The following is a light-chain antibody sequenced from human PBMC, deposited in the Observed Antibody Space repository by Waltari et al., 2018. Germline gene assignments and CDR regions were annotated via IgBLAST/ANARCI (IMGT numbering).Light chain of an antibody. CDR2: GNS. V-gene: IGLV1-40*01. CDR3: QSYDSSLSGYV. Sequence: QSVLTQPPSVSGAPGQRVTISCPGSSSNIGAGHDVHWYQQLPGTAPKLLIYGNSNRPSGVPDRFSGSKSGTSASLAITGLQAEDEADYYCQSYDSSLSGYVFGTGTKVTVL. J-gene: IGLJ1*01. CDR1: SSNIGAGHD.